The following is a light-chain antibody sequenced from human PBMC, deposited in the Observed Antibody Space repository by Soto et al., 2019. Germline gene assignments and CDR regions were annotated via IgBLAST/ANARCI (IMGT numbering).Light chain of an antibody. CDR3: QQYSSTPHT. Sequence: EIVLTQSPGTLSLSPGQRATLSCRASQSVSSSYLAWYQHKRGQAPRLLMFGTGSRATGIPDRFSGTGSGTDFTLTINRLEPEDFAVYYCQQYSSTPHTFGQGTKVDIK. CDR1: QSVSSSY. V-gene: IGKV3-20*01. CDR2: GTG. J-gene: IGKJ2*01.